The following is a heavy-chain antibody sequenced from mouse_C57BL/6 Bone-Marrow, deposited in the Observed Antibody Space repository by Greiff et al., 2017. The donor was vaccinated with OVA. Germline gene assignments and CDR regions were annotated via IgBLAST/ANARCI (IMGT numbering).Heavy chain of an antibody. V-gene: IGHV1-53*01. CDR2: LNPSNGGT. CDR3: ARSPTVVATDY. J-gene: IGHJ2*01. D-gene: IGHD1-1*01. Sequence: QVQLQQPGTELVKPGASVKLSCKASGYTFTSYWMHWVKQRPGPGLEWIGNLNPSNGGTNYTEKFTSKATLTVDKSSSTAYMQLSSLTSEDSAVYYCARSPTVVATDYWGQGTTLTVSS. CDR1: GYTFTSYW.